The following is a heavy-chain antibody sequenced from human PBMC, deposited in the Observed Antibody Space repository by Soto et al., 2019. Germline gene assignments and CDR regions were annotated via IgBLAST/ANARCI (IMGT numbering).Heavy chain of an antibody. D-gene: IGHD1-1*01. CDR3: ARDSTTGTTPDAFDI. Sequence: ASVKVSCKASGYTFTSYYMHWVRQAPGQGLEWMGIINPSGGSTSYAQKFQGRVTMTRDTSTSTVYIELSRLRSEDTAVYYCARDSTTGTTPDAFDIWGQGTMVTVSS. CDR2: INPSGGST. CDR1: GYTFTSYY. V-gene: IGHV1-46*01. J-gene: IGHJ3*02.